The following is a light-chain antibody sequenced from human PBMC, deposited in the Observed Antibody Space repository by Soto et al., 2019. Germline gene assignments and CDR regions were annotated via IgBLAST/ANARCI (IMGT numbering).Light chain of an antibody. Sequence: EIVLTQSPGTLSLSPGERATLSCRASQRVSTAYLAWYQQKPGQAPRLLIYGASSRATGIPDRFSGSGSGTDFTLIISRLEPEDFAVYYCQQYVTSPITFGQGTRLEIK. V-gene: IGKV3-20*01. J-gene: IGKJ5*01. CDR2: GAS. CDR1: QRVSTAY. CDR3: QQYVTSPIT.